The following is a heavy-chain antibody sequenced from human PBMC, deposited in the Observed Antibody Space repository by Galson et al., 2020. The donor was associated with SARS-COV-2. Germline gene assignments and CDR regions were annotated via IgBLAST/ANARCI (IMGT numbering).Heavy chain of an antibody. D-gene: IGHD4-17*01. CDR3: AKDNGVVYPYGEYFDY. Sequence: GESLKISCEASGFSFSSYAMSWVRQAPGKGLEWVSAISGSGGSTHYADSVKGRFSISSDKSKNTVSLQMNSLRVEDTAVYYCAKDNGVVYPYGEYFDYWGQGTLVTVSS. CDR2: ISGSGGST. J-gene: IGHJ4*02. V-gene: IGHV3-23*01. CDR1: GFSFSSYA.